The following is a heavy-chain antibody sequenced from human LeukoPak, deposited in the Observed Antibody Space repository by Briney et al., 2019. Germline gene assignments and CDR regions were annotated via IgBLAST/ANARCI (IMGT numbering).Heavy chain of an antibody. Sequence: GAPRLPCSASGFIFISYAKIWGLQAPGGGVEGISGISSTSTDTHYANSVQGRFRVSRDNSKTTLYLQMNSLRAQDTPVYYCASGTCRLGDYWGQGVLVAVSS. V-gene: IGHV3-23*01. CDR3: ASGTCRLGDY. CDR1: GFIFISYA. D-gene: IGHD3-10*01. J-gene: IGHJ4*02. CDR2: ISSTSTDT.